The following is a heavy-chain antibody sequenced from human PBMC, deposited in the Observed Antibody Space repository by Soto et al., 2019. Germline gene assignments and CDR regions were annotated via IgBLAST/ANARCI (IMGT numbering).Heavy chain of an antibody. CDR1: GFTFSSYS. Sequence: EVQLVESGGGLVQPGGSLRLSCAASGFTFSSYSMNWVRQPPGKGPEWVSSISSSSSYIYYADSVKGRFAISRDNAKNSLYLQMNSLKAEDTAVYYCARATRIAARPITFMDVWGQGTTVTVSS. V-gene: IGHV3-21*01. J-gene: IGHJ6*02. CDR3: ARATRIAARPITFMDV. CDR2: ISSSSSYI. D-gene: IGHD6-6*01.